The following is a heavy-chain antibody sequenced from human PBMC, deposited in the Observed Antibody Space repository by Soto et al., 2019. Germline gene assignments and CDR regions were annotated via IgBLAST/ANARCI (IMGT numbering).Heavy chain of an antibody. CDR3: AREQIYNWNTRDFDY. CDR1: GGSVNNGSYY. D-gene: IGHD1-20*01. V-gene: IGHV4-61*01. J-gene: IGHJ4*02. CDR2: IYYSGST. Sequence: PSETLSLTCAVSGGSVNNGSYYWSWIRQPPGKALEWIGYIYYSGSTNYNPSLKSRVIISKDTSKNQFSLKLKSVTAADTAVYYCAREQIYNWNTRDFDYWGQGTLVTVSS.